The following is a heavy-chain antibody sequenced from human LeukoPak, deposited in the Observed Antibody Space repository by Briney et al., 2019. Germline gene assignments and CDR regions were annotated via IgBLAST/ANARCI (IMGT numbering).Heavy chain of an antibody. Sequence: QTGGSLRLSCAVSGATVSSNHMNWVRQPPGKGLEWVSAIFSAGGTYYADSVKGRFTLSRDISKNTLYLQMNSLRAEDTAVYYCVRDASWGQGTLVTVSS. CDR1: GATVSSNH. V-gene: IGHV3-66*01. CDR2: IFSAGGT. CDR3: VRDAS. J-gene: IGHJ4*02.